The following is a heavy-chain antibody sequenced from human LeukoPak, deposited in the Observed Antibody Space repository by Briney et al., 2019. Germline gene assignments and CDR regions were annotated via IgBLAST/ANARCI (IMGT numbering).Heavy chain of an antibody. V-gene: IGHV3-7*01. CDR1: GFSFNFYW. CDR2: INPAGSDT. CDR3: GRFGYVAAVDL. J-gene: IGHJ4*02. D-gene: IGHD2-15*01. Sequence: GGSLRLSCAASGFSFNFYWMTWVRQTPGRGLEWVANINPAGSDTYYVDPVKGRFTISRDNAKNLVYLQMNSLRAEDTAVYSCGRFGYVAAVDLWGQGTLVTV.